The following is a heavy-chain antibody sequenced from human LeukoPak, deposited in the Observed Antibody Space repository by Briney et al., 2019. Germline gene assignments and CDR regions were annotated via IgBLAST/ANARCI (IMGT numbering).Heavy chain of an antibody. V-gene: IGHV3-49*04. CDR1: GFTLADYA. Sequence: GGSLRLSCTASGFTLADYAMNWVRQAPGKGLEWVGFIRSKAYGGTTEYAASVKGRFTISRDDSKSIAYLQMNSLKAEDTAVYYCARVEFGRMQLWLNYFDYWGQGTLVTVSS. J-gene: IGHJ4*02. CDR2: IRSKAYGGTT. CDR3: ARVEFGRMQLWLNYFDY. D-gene: IGHD5-18*01.